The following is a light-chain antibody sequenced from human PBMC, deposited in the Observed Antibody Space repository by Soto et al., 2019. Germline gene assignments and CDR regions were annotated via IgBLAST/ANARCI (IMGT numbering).Light chain of an antibody. CDR2: AAS. Sequence: DIQMTQSPSSLSASVGDRVTITCRASQSISTYLNWYQQKPGKAPKVLIYAASSLQSGVPSRFSGSGSGTDFTLTISSLQPEDFATYYCEQSYNIPPWTFGQGTKVEIK. CDR3: EQSYNIPPWT. J-gene: IGKJ1*01. V-gene: IGKV1-39*01. CDR1: QSISTY.